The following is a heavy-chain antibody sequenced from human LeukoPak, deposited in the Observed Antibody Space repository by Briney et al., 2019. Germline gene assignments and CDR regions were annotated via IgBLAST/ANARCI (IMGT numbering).Heavy chain of an antibody. CDR1: AGSISSYY. CDR2: IYTSGGT. J-gene: IGHJ6*03. Sequence: SETLSLTCTVSAGSISSYYWSWIRQPAGKGLEWIGRIYTSGGTTYNPSLKSRVTMSVDTSKNQFSLKLSSVTAADTAVYYCARVPVVPAARGSYYYYYYMDVWGKGTTVTVSS. CDR3: ARVPVVPAARGSYYYYYYMDV. V-gene: IGHV4-4*07. D-gene: IGHD2-2*01.